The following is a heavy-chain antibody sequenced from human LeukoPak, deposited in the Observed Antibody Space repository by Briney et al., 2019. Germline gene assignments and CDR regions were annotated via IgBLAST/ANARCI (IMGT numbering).Heavy chain of an antibody. V-gene: IGHV3-9*03. CDR2: ISWNSGSI. D-gene: IGHD3-22*01. J-gene: IGHJ4*02. CDR1: GFTFDDYA. CDR3: AKGDYYYDSSGYIDY. Sequence: PGGSLRLSCAASGFTFDDYAMHWVRQAPGKGLEGVSGISWNSGSIGYADSVKGRFTISRDNAKNSLYLQMNSLRAEDMALYYCAKGDYYYDSSGYIDYWGQGTLVTVSS.